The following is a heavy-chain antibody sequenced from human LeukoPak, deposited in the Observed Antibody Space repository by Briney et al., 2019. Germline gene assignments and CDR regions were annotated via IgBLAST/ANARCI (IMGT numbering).Heavy chain of an antibody. CDR1: GGSFSGYY. V-gene: IGHV4-34*01. Sequence: SETLSLTCAVYGGSFSGYYWSWIRQPPGKGLEWIGEINHSGSTNYNPSLKSRVTISVDTSKNQFSLKLSSVTAADTAVYYCARCGYSSGWYATDYWGQGTLVTVSS. CDR2: INHSGST. D-gene: IGHD6-19*01. CDR3: ARCGYSSGWYATDY. J-gene: IGHJ4*02.